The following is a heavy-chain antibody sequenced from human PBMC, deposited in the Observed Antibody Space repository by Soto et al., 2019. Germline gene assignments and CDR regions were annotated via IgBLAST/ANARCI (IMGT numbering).Heavy chain of an antibody. J-gene: IGHJ4*02. V-gene: IGHV1-24*01. CDR2: FDPEDGET. CDR3: ATPALWFGELLFSFDY. CDR1: GYTLTELS. Sequence: GSVKVSCKVSGYTLTELSMHWVRQAPGKGLEWMGGFDPEDGETIYAQKFQGRVTMTEDTSTDTAYMELSSLRSEDTAVYYCATPALWFGELLFSFDYWGQGTLVTVSS. D-gene: IGHD3-10*01.